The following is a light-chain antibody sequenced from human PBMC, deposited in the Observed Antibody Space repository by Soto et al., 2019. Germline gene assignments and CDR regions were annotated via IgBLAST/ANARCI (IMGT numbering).Light chain of an antibody. CDR2: AAS. CDR3: QQSYTTPVT. V-gene: IGKV1-39*01. Sequence: DIQMTQSPSSLSASVGDRVTITCRASQSISSYLNWYQQKPGKDPNLLIYAASSLQSGVPSRFTGSGSGTDFTLTISSLQPEDFATYYCQQSYTTPVTFGGGTMVEIK. J-gene: IGKJ4*01. CDR1: QSISSY.